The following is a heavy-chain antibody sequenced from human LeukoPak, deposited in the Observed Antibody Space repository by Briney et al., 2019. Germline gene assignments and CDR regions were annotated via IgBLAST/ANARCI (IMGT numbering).Heavy chain of an antibody. CDR2: INQSGST. D-gene: IGHD2-2*01. Sequence: SETLSLTCAVYGGSFSDYYWSWLRQPPGLGLEWIGEINQSGSTNYNPSLKSRVTISVDTSKNQFSLKLSSVTAADTAVYYCARLGSTFDIWGQGTMVTVSS. J-gene: IGHJ3*02. V-gene: IGHV4-34*01. CDR3: ARLGSTFDI. CDR1: GGSFSDYY.